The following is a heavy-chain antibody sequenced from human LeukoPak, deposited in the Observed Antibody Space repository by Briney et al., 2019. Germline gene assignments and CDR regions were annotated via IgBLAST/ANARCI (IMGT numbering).Heavy chain of an antibody. J-gene: IGHJ4*02. Sequence: PGGSLRLSCAASGFTFSNAWMSWVRQAPGKGLEWVGRIKSKTDGGTTDYAAPVKGRFTISRDDSQNTLYLQMNSLKTEDTAVYYCTTDRICSGGSCYDTRLDYWGQGTLVTVSS. CDR1: GFTFSNAW. V-gene: IGHV3-15*01. CDR3: TTDRICSGGSCYDTRLDY. D-gene: IGHD2-15*01. CDR2: IKSKTDGGTT.